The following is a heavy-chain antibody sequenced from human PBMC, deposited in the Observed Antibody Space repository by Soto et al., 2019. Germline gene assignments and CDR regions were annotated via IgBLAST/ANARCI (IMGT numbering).Heavy chain of an antibody. J-gene: IGHJ1*01. CDR3: AKDRALGRGWYRGGH. CDR2: ISGSGGST. V-gene: IGHV3-23*01. Sequence: EVQLLESGGGLVQPGGSLRLSCAASGFTFSSYAMSWVRQAPGKGLEWVSAISGSGGSTYYADSVKGRFNISRDNTKNTLYRQMNSLRAGDTVVYFCAKDRALGRGWYRGGHWGQGTPVTLSS. CDR1: GFTFSSYA. D-gene: IGHD6-19*01.